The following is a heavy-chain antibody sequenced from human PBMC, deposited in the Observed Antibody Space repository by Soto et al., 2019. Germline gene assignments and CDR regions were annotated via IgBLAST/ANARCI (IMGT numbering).Heavy chain of an antibody. D-gene: IGHD2-15*01. CDR3: ARDVGIGAWFDP. V-gene: IGHV3-21*01. CDR2: ISSSSSYI. CDR1: GFTFSSYS. Sequence: EVQLVESGGGLVKPGGSLILSCAASGFTFSSYSMNWVRQAPGKGLEWVSSISSSSSYIYYADSVKGRFTISRDNAKNSLYLQMNSLRAEDTAVYYCARDVGIGAWFDPWGQGTLVTVSS. J-gene: IGHJ5*02.